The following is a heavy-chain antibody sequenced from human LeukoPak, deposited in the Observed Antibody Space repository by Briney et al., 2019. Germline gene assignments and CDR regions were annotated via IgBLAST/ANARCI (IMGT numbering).Heavy chain of an antibody. CDR2: ISSSSSYI. J-gene: IGHJ3*02. CDR3: ARVGVLVTAFDI. CDR1: GFTFSPYS. D-gene: IGHD3-16*01. Sequence: GGSLRLSCVVSGFTFSPYSMNWVRQAPGKGLEWVSSISSSSSYIYYADSVKGRFTISRDNAKNSLYLQMNSLRAEDTAVYYCARVGVLVTAFDIWGQGTMVTVSS. V-gene: IGHV3-21*01.